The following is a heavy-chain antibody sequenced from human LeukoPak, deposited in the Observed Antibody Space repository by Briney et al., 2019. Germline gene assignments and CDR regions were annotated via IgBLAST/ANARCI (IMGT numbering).Heavy chain of an antibody. Sequence: PGGSLRLSCAASGFTFSSYAMSWVRQAPGKGLEWVSVIYSGGSTYYADSVKGRFTISRDNSKNTLYLQMNSLRAEDTAVYYCAREKETGYYNGEHWGQGTLVTVSS. J-gene: IGHJ1*01. CDR3: AREKETGYYNGEH. CDR1: GFTFSSYA. D-gene: IGHD3-9*01. CDR2: IYSGGST. V-gene: IGHV3-53*01.